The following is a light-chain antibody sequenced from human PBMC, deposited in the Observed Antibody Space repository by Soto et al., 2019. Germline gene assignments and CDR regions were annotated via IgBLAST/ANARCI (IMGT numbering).Light chain of an antibody. J-gene: IGKJ1*01. V-gene: IGKV1-5*03. CDR3: QQYNDYSGT. Sequence: DIQMTQSPSTLSASVGDRVTITCRASQSINSWLAWYQQKPGKVPKLLIYKVSNLESGVPSRFSGSGSGTEFTLTISSLQPDDFATYYCQQYNDYSGTFGQGTEVEIK. CDR2: KVS. CDR1: QSINSW.